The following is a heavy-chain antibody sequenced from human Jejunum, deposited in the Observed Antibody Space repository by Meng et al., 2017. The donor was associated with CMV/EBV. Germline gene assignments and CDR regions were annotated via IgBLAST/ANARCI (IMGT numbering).Heavy chain of an antibody. V-gene: IGHV3-74*01. J-gene: IGHJ4*02. CDR3: VTGSDHDILTGYYNGFDY. CDR1: FTFSRLL. Sequence: FTFSRLLMHWVRQGPGKGLVWVGRISADGGRRSHADFVKGRFTISRDNAKNTLYLQMNSLRAEDTALYYCVTGSDHDILTGYYNGFDYWGQGTLVPSPQ. D-gene: IGHD3-9*01. CDR2: ISADGGRR.